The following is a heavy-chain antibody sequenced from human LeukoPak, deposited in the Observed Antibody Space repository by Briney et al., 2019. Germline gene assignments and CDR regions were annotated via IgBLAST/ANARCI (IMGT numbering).Heavy chain of an antibody. CDR2: INGDGSST. D-gene: IGHD6-6*01. Sequence: GGSLRLSCAASGFTFSNQWMHWVRQALGKGLVWVSRINGDGSSTSYADSVKGRFTISRDNAKNTLYLQMNSLRADDTAVYYCARSRYSGSSSDYWGRGTLVTVSS. CDR1: GFTFSNQW. J-gene: IGHJ4*02. CDR3: ARSRYSGSSSDY. V-gene: IGHV3-74*01.